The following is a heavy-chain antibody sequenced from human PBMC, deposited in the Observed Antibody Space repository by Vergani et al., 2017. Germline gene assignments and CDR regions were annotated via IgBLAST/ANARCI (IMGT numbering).Heavy chain of an antibody. CDR2: ISSSSSYI. CDR1: GFTFSSYS. V-gene: IGHV3-21*01. J-gene: IGHJ4*02. Sequence: EVQLVESGGGLVKPGGSLRLSCAASGFTFSSYSMNWVRQAPGKGLEWVSSISSSSSYIYYAVSVKGRYTISRDNAKNSLYLQMKSLRAEDTAVYYCASPSIFGVTDYWGQGTLVTVSS. CDR3: ASPSIFGVTDY. D-gene: IGHD3-3*01.